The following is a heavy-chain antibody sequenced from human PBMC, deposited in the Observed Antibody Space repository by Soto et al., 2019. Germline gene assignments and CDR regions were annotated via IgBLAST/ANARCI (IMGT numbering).Heavy chain of an antibody. J-gene: IGHJ1*01. CDR2: IKSKTDGGTT. Sequence: PGGSLRLSCAASGFTFSNAWMNWVRQAPGKGLEWVGRIKSKTDGGTTDYAAPVKGRFTISRDDSKNTLYLQMNSLKTEDTAVYYCTTIDPYYYDSSDFQHWGQGTLVTVSS. D-gene: IGHD3-22*01. V-gene: IGHV3-15*07. CDR3: TTIDPYYYDSSDFQH. CDR1: GFTFSNAW.